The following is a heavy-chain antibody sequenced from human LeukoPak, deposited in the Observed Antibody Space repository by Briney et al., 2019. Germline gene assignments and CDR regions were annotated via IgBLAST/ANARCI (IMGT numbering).Heavy chain of an antibody. CDR2: IFYSGTT. Sequence: SETLSLTCNVSGGYITTTNYYWAWIRQPPGKGLEWIASIFYSGTTYYNPSLKSRVTISMDTSKKQISLRLSSVSATDTAIYYCARRSRLYKHETTGYHDSWGQGTRVTVSS. CDR1: GGYITTTNYY. J-gene: IGHJ4*02. CDR3: ARRSRLYKHETTGYHDS. V-gene: IGHV4-39*01. D-gene: IGHD3-9*01.